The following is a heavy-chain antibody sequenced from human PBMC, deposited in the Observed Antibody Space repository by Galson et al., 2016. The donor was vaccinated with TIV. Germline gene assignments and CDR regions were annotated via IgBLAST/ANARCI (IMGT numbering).Heavy chain of an antibody. CDR2: IGYDGITK. CDR3: ARSAAFGTRVWSVLDS. CDR1: GFSLNDYG. V-gene: IGHV3-33*01. Sequence: SLRLSCAVSGFSLNDYGTHWFRQAPGKGLEWVADIGYDGITKYYADSVNGRFSISRDTSTNTLNLQMDSLTGEDTAMYYCARSAAFGTRVWSVLDSWGQGSMVTVSS. J-gene: IGHJ5*02. D-gene: IGHD6-13*01.